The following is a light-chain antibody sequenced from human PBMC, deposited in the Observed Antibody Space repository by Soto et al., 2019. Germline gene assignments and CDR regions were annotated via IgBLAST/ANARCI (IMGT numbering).Light chain of an antibody. CDR2: DVS. V-gene: IGLV2-11*01. Sequence: QSVLTQPRSVSGSPGQSVTISCTGTSSDVGGHDYVSWYQQHPGKAPKVMIYDVSKRPSGAPDRFSGSKSGNTASLTISGLQAEDEADYYCCSYAGGYIYVFGTGTKVTVL. J-gene: IGLJ1*01. CDR3: CSYAGGYIYV. CDR1: SSDVGGHDY.